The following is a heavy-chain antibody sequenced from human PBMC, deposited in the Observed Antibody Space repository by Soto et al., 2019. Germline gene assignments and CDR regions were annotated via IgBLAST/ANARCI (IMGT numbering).Heavy chain of an antibody. CDR3: ARDQQSSGWYEGLGAFDI. J-gene: IGHJ3*02. CDR2: TYYRSKWYN. V-gene: IGHV6-1*01. D-gene: IGHD6-19*01. Sequence: SQTLSLTCAISGDSVSSNSAAWNWIRQSPSRGLEWLGRTYYRSKWYNDYAVSVKSRITINPDTSKNQFSLQLNSVTPEDTAVYYCARDQQSSGWYEGLGAFDIWGQGKRVTVSS. CDR1: GDSVSSNSAA.